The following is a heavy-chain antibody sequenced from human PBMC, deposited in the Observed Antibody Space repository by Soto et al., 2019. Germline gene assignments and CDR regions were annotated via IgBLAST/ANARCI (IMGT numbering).Heavy chain of an antibody. CDR1: GFTFSSYS. CDR2: ISSSSSTI. D-gene: IGHD3-3*01. V-gene: IGHV3-48*01. J-gene: IGHJ5*02. Sequence: GGSLRLSCAASGFTFSSYSMNWVRQAPRKGLEWVSYISSSSSTIYYADSVEGRFTISRDNAKNSLYLQMNSLRAEDTAVYYCAREAIFGVVIKGGWFDPWGQGTLVTVSS. CDR3: AREAIFGVVIKGGWFDP.